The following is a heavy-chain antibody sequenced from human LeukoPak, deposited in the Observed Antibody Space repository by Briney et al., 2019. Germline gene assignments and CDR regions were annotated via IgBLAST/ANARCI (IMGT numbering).Heavy chain of an antibody. CDR3: ARGGSGRYDYWFDP. CDR2: IIPSGGRT. J-gene: IGHJ5*02. D-gene: IGHD1-26*01. V-gene: IGHV1-46*01. CDR1: GYTFSSYY. Sequence: ASVKVSCKASGYTFSSYYMHWVRQAPGQGLEWMGIIIPSGGRTTYAQKFQGRVTMTTDMSTDTVYMELSSLRSEDTAVYFCARGGSGRYDYWFDPWGQGTLVTVSS.